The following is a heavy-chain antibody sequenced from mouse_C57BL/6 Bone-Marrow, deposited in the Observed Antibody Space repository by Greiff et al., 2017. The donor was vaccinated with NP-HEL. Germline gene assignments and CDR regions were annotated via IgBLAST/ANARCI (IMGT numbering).Heavy chain of an antibody. V-gene: IGHV6-6*01. CDR1: GFTFSDAW. Sequence: EVKLQESGGGLVQPEGSMKLSCAASGFTFSDAWMDWVRQSPEKGLEWVAEIRNKANNHATYYAESVKGRFTISRDDSKSSVYLQMNSLRAEDTGIYYCTRDYGSSYWYFDVWGTGTTVTVSS. J-gene: IGHJ1*03. D-gene: IGHD1-1*01. CDR2: IRNKANNHAT. CDR3: TRDYGSSYWYFDV.